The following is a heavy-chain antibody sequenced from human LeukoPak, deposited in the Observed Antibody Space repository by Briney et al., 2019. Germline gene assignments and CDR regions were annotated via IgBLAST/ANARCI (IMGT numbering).Heavy chain of an antibody. CDR2: IYSGGST. V-gene: IGHV3-53*01. J-gene: IGHJ5*02. Sequence: GGSLRLSCAASGFTFSDYYMSWVRQAPGKGLEWVSVIYSGGSTYYADSVKGRFTISRDNSKNTLYLQMNSLRAEDTAVYYCAIIVAAAGPYNWFDPWAREPWSPSPQ. CDR3: AIIVAAAGPYNWFDP. D-gene: IGHD6-13*01. CDR1: GFTFSDYY.